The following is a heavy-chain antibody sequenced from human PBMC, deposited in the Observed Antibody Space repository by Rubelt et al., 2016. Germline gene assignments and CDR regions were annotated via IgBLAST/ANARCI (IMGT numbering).Heavy chain of an antibody. D-gene: IGHD2-2*01. J-gene: IGHJ3*02. Sequence: VQLVESGGGLIQPGGSLRLSCAASGFTFSSSGMHWVRQAPGKGLEWVAFIRYDGSNKYSADSVKGRFTISRDNSKNTLYLQMNSLRAEDTAVYYCAKPPRGQPPYQLPIWGQGTMVTVSS. CDR1: GFTFSSSG. CDR2: IRYDGSNK. V-gene: IGHV3-30*02. CDR3: AKPPRGQPPYQLPI.